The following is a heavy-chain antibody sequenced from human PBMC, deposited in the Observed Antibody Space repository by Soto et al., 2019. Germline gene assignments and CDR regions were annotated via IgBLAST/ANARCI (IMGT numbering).Heavy chain of an antibody. CDR2: FDPEDGET. Sequence: ASVKVSCKVSGYTLTELSMHWVRQAPGKGLEWMGGFDPEDGETIYAQKFQGRVTMTEDTSTDTAYMELSSLRSEDTAVYYCATATSSGWYPGYWGQGTLVTSPQ. D-gene: IGHD6-19*01. CDR1: GYTLTELS. CDR3: ATATSSGWYPGY. V-gene: IGHV1-24*01. J-gene: IGHJ4*02.